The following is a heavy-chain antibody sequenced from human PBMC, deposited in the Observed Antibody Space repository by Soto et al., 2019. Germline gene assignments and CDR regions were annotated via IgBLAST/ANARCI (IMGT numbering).Heavy chain of an antibody. CDR1: GGTFSSYA. V-gene: IGHV1-69*13. J-gene: IGHJ6*02. Sequence: GSALKASCKASGGTFSSYAISWVRQAPGQGLEWMGGIIPIFGTANYAQKFQGRVTITADESTSTAYMELSSLRSEDTAVYYCASDQTTSAHERMDVCSQGTTVTVSS. CDR3: ASDQTTSAHERMDV. CDR2: IIPIFGTA. D-gene: IGHD4-17*01.